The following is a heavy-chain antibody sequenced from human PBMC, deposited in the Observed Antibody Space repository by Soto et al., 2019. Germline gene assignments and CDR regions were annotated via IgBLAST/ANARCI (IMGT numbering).Heavy chain of an antibody. CDR1: GFTFSTYW. D-gene: IGHD3-3*01. J-gene: IGHJ6*03. CDR3: ARASGGIFAYMDV. CDR2: IKQDGSQK. Sequence: GGSLRLSCVSSGFTFSTYWMSWVRQAPGKGLEWVANIKQDGSQKYNVDSVKGRFTISRDNAENSLYLQMNSLRAEDTAVYYCARASGGIFAYMDVWGKGTTVTVSS. V-gene: IGHV3-7*04.